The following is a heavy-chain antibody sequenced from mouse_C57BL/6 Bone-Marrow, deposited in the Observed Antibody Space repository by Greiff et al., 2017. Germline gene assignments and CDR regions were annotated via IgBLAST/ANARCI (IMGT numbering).Heavy chain of an antibody. CDR3: TREGFYSSSLFAY. D-gene: IGHD1-1*01. CDR1: GYTFTDYE. V-gene: IGHV1-15*01. J-gene: IGHJ3*01. Sequence: VQLQQSGAELVRPGASVTLSCKASGYTFTDYEMHWVKQTPVHGLEWIGAIDPETGGTAYNQKFKGKAILTADKSSSTAYMELRSLTSEDSAVYYWTREGFYSSSLFAYWGQGTLVTVSA. CDR2: IDPETGGT.